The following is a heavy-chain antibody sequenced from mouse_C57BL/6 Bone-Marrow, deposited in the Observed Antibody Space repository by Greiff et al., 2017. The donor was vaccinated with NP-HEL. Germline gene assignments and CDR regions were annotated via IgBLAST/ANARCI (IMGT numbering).Heavy chain of an antibody. CDR2: LYPRSGNT. D-gene: IGHD3-2*02. CDR3: ARGGRNSSGPWFAY. J-gene: IGHJ3*01. CDR1: GYTFTSSG. Sequence: VKLMESGAALARPGASVKLSCTASGYTFTSSGISWVKQRTGQGLAWIGELYPRSGNTYYNEKFKGKATLTADKSSSTAYMELLSLTSEDSAVYFCARGGRNSSGPWFAYWGQGTLVTVSA. V-gene: IGHV1-81*01.